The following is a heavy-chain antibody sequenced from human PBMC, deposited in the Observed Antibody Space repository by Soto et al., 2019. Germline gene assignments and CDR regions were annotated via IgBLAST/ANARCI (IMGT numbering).Heavy chain of an antibody. CDR2: IKRDGSDT. Sequence: EEQLVESGGGLVQPGGSLRLSCAASGLTFSSYWMHWVRQAPGKGLVWVSRIKRDGSDTSYAGSVKGRFTISRDNSKSILYLQMNSLRAEDTAVYYSARDDGTGTYYTPSWGQGTLVTVSS. CDR1: GLTFSSYW. J-gene: IGHJ5*02. D-gene: IGHD3-10*01. V-gene: IGHV3-74*01. CDR3: ARDDGTGTYYTPS.